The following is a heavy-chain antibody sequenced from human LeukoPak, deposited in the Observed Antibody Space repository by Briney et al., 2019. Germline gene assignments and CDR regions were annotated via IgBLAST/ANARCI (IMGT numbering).Heavy chain of an antibody. CDR2: IRSTVTSI. J-gene: IGHJ4*02. D-gene: IGHD6-13*01. Sequence: PEGSLRLSCAASGFTFSSYEMNWVRQAPGKGLEWVSLIRSTVTSIDYVDSVKGRFTISRDNAKNSLYLQMDSLRAEDTAVYYCARGISSSYHRHFDYWGQGILVTVSS. CDR3: ARGISSSYHRHFDY. CDR1: GFTFSSYE. V-gene: IGHV3-48*03.